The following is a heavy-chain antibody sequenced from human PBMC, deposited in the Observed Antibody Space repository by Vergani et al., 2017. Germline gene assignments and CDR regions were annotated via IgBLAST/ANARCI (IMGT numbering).Heavy chain of an antibody. J-gene: IGHJ4*02. V-gene: IGHV3-7*01. CDR2: IKQDGSEK. Sequence: EVQLVESGGGLVQPGGSLRLSCAASGFTFSSYWMSWVRQAPGKGLEWVANIKQDGSEKYYVDSVKGRFTISRDNAKNSLYLQMNSLRAEDTAVYYCARTPPTSYDFWSGYPDHWGQGTLVTVSS. CDR3: ARTPPTSYDFWSGYPDH. D-gene: IGHD3-3*01. CDR1: GFTFSSYW.